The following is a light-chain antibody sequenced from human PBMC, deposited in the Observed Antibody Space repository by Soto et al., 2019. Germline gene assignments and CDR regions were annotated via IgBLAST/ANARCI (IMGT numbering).Light chain of an antibody. V-gene: IGKV1-12*01. CDR3: QQGSTFPT. CDR1: QGIGSW. J-gene: IGKJ1*01. CDR2: TTS. Sequence: DTQLTQSPSSVSASVGDRVTITCRASQGIGSWLAWYQQKPGKAPTLLIDTTSRLQSGVPSRFSGSGSGTDFTLTISSLQPEDFETYYCQQGSTFPTFGQGTKVEIK.